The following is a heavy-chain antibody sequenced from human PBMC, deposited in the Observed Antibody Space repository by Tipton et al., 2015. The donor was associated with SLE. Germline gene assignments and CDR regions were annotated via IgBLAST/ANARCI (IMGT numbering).Heavy chain of an antibody. Sequence: TLSLTCAVSGGSISSSNWWSWVRQPPGKGLEWIGEIYHSGSTNYNPSLKGRVTISVDKSKNQFSLKLSSVTAADTAVYYCARTKGSGSYRYGMDVWGQGTTVTVSS. CDR1: GGSISSSNW. D-gene: IGHD3-10*01. CDR3: ARTKGSGSYRYGMDV. J-gene: IGHJ6*02. CDR2: IYHSGST. V-gene: IGHV4-4*02.